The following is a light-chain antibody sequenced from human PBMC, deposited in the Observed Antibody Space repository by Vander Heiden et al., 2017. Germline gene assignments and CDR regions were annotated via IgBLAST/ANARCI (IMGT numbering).Light chain of an antibody. CDR3: QSYDSSLSDVV. CDR1: ASNIGAHYT. CDR2: GNN. Sequence: QSVLTQPPSVSGAPGQRVTISCTGSASNIGAHYTVHWYQQLPEPAPKLLISGNNIRPSGVPDRFSGSKSGTSASLAITGLQAEDEADYYCQSYDSSLSDVVFGGGTKLTVL. V-gene: IGLV1-40*01. J-gene: IGLJ2*01.